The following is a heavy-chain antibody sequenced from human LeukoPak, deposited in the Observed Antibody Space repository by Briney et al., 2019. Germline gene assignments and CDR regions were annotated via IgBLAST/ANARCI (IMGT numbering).Heavy chain of an antibody. D-gene: IGHD2-15*01. V-gene: IGHV3-21*01. J-gene: IGHJ3*02. CDR3: ARVGFRCSGGSCSGRAFDI. CDR2: ISSSSSYI. Sequence: GGSLRLSCAASGFTFSSYSMNWVRQAPGKGLEWVSSISSSSSYIYYADSVKGRFTISRDNAKNSLYLQMNSPRAEDTAVYYCARVGFRCSGGSCSGRAFDIWGQGTMVTVSS. CDR1: GFTFSSYS.